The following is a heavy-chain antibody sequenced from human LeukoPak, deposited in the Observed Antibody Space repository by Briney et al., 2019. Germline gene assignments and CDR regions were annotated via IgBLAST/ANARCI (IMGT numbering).Heavy chain of an antibody. D-gene: IGHD6-13*01. CDR2: INHSGST. CDR1: GGSFSGYY. CDR3: ARKGRAAAGL. J-gene: IGHJ4*02. Sequence: PSVTLSLTCAVYGGSFSGYYWSWIRKPPGKGLEWIGEINHSGSTNYNPSPKSRVTISVDTSKNQFSLKLSSVTAADTAVYYCARKGRAAAGLWGQGTLVTVSS. V-gene: IGHV4-34*01.